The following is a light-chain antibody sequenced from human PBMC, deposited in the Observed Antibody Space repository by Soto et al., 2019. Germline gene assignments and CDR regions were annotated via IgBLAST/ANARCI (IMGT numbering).Light chain of an antibody. V-gene: IGLV2-14*03. CDR3: SSYTSSSTRV. Sequence: QSALTQPASVSGSPGQSITISCTGTSSDVGGYNYVSWYQQHPGKVPKLMIYDVSNRPSGVSYRFSGSKSGSTASLTISGLQADDEADYYCSSYTSSSTRVFXTGTKVTVL. CDR2: DVS. CDR1: SSDVGGYNY. J-gene: IGLJ1*01.